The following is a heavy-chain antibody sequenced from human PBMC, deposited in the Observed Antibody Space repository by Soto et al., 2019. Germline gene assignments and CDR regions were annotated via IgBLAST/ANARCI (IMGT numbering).Heavy chain of an antibody. CDR1: GFSLSTRGVG. Sequence: QITLKESGPTLVKPTQTLTLTCTFSGFSLSTRGVGVGWIRQPPGKALEWLALIYWDDDKRYSPSLKSRLTVTMDTSKNQVVLTMASMDPVDTATYYCAHRQAYGAYVGFDYWGQGTLVTVSS. CDR3: AHRQAYGAYVGFDY. D-gene: IGHD4-17*01. CDR2: IYWDDDK. V-gene: IGHV2-5*02. J-gene: IGHJ4*02.